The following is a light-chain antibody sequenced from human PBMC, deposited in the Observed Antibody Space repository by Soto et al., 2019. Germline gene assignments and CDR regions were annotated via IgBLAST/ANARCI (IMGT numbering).Light chain of an antibody. J-gene: IGLJ2*01. CDR1: SSNIGNNY. V-gene: IGLV1-51*01. CDR2: DND. Sequence: QSVLTQPPSVSAAPGQTVTISCSGRSSNIGNNYVSWYQQVPGTATKLLIKDNDKRPSGIPDRFSGSKSGTSATLGITGLQTGDEADYYCGTWDSSLSAVVFGGGTKLTVL. CDR3: GTWDSSLSAVV.